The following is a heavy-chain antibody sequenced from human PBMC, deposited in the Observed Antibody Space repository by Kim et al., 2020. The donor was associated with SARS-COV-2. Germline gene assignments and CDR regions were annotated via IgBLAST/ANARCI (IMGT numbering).Heavy chain of an antibody. Sequence: SETLSLTCTVSGGSISSYHWSWIRQPPGKGLEWIGYIYYSGSTNYNPSLKSRVTISVDTSKNQFSLKLSSVTAADTAVYYCARDYRGSNTPGGWGYYYGMDVWGQGTTVTVSS. V-gene: IGHV4-59*13. CDR3: ARDYRGSNTPGGWGYYYGMDV. J-gene: IGHJ6*02. CDR1: GGSISSYH. CDR2: IYYSGST. D-gene: IGHD4-4*01.